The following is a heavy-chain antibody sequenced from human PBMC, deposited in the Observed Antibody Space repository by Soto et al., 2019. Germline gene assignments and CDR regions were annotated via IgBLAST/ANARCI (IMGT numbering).Heavy chain of an antibody. D-gene: IGHD3-10*01. J-gene: IGHJ4*02. CDR1: GYTFTGYY. Sequence: ASVKVSCKASGYTFTGYYMHWVRQAPGQGLEWMGWINPNSGGTNYAQKFQGWVTMTRDTSISTAYMELSRLRSDDTAVYYCARCTYYGSGSYDYWGQGTLVTVSS. CDR3: ARCTYYGSGSYDY. CDR2: INPNSGGT. V-gene: IGHV1-2*04.